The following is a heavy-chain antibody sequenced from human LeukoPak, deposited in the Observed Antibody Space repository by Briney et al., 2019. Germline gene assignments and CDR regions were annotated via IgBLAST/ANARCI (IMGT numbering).Heavy chain of an antibody. V-gene: IGHV4-59*01. CDR2: IYYSGST. CDR3: ARVTPKGKLGWYFDL. CDR1: GGSISSYY. J-gene: IGHJ2*01. D-gene: IGHD7-27*01. Sequence: SETLSLTCTVSGGSISSYYWSWIRQPPGKGLEWIGYIYYSGSTNYNPSLKSRVTISVDTSKNQFSLKLSSVTAADTAVYYCARVTPKGKLGWYFDLWGRGTLVTVSS.